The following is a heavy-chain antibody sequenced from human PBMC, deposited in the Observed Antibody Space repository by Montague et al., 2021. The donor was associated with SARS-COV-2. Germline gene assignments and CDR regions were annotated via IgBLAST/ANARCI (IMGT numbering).Heavy chain of an antibody. D-gene: IGHD6-13*01. V-gene: IGHV4-31*03. CDR3: ARMYVPAHGTSAASYSDY. Sequence: TLSLTCIVSGGFISSDDSYWTWIRQHPGKGLEWIGYISYSGRTSYXVSLKSRLTISADTSDNQFSLKLTSMTAADTAVYYCARMYVPAHGTSAASYSDYWGRGTLVTVSS. J-gene: IGHJ4*02. CDR2: ISYSGRT. CDR1: GGFISSDDSY.